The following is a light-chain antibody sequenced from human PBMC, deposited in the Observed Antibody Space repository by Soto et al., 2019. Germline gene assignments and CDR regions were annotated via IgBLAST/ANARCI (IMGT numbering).Light chain of an antibody. CDR2: DAS. V-gene: IGKV1-12*01. Sequence: DIQMTQSPSSVSAYVGDRVTITCRASRNIKTSLAWYQQRPGKGPELLIYDASTLQSGVPSRISGSGSGTEFTLTISRLQPEDFATFYCQQISSFPPTFGGGTKVAI. J-gene: IGKJ4*01. CDR3: QQISSFPPT. CDR1: RNIKTS.